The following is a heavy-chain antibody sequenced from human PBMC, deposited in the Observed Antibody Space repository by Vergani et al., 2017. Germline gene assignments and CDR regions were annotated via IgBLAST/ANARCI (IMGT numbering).Heavy chain of an antibody. CDR1: GYTFTGYY. CDR3: ARECNIVVVVAATPLDY. V-gene: IGHV1-2*02. Sequence: QVQLVQSGAEVKKPGASVKVSCKASGYTFTGYYMHWVRQAPGQGLEWMGWINPNSGGTNYAQKFQGRVTMTMDTSISTAYMELSRLRSDDTAVYYCARECNIVVVVAATPLDYWGQGTLVTVSS. CDR2: INPNSGGT. J-gene: IGHJ4*02. D-gene: IGHD2-15*01.